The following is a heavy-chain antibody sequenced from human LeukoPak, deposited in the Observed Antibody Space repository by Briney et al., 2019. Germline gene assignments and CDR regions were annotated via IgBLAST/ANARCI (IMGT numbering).Heavy chain of an antibody. D-gene: IGHD4-17*01. Sequence: SETLSLTCTVSGPSISRYYWSWIRQPPRKGLEWIGYIYYTGGTNYSPSLKSRITMSVDTSKNQFSLKLSSVTTADRAVYYCARGTVTTEYIDYWGQGTLVTVSS. CDR3: ARGTVTTEYIDY. V-gene: IGHV4-59*01. CDR1: GPSISRYY. J-gene: IGHJ4*02. CDR2: IYYTGGT.